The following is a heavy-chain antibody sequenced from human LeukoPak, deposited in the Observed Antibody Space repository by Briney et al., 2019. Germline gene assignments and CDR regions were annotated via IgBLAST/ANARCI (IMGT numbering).Heavy chain of an antibody. CDR1: GFTFSSYW. V-gene: IGHV3-74*01. D-gene: IGHD1-26*01. CDR3: ARVGQGEWFFDL. Sequence: GGSLRLSCAASGFTFSSYWMHWVRQAPGKGLVWVSRINTDGSTITYADSVKGRFTISRDNAMNTLYLQMNSLGAEDTAVYYCARVGQGEWFFDLWGRGTLVTVSS. CDR2: INTDGSTI. J-gene: IGHJ2*01.